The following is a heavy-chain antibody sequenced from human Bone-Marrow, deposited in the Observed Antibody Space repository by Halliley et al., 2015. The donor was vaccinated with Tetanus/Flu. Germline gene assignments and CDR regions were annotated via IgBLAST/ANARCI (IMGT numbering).Heavy chain of an antibody. CDR2: IHYTGST. CDR3: ARAGDPTAEGYFET. V-gene: IGHV4-39*01. D-gene: IGHD5-18*01. J-gene: IGHJ4*02. Sequence: LEWIGSIHYTGSTYYKSSLKSRVTISVDTSRNEVSLRLTSATAADTATYYCARAGDPTAEGYFETWGQGTLVTVSS.